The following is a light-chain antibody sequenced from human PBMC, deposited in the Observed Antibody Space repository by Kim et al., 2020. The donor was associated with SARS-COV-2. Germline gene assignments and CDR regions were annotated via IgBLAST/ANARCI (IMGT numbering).Light chain of an antibody. CDR1: QSVLYSSNNKNY. V-gene: IGKV4-1*01. CDR3: QQYYSVPYN. CDR2: WAS. J-gene: IGKJ2*01. Sequence: DIVMTQSPDSLAVSLGERATINCESSQSVLYSSNNKNYLGWCQHKPGQPPKLLIYWASTRESGVPDRFSGSGSGTDFTLTISSLQAEDVAVYYCQQYYSVPYNFGQGTKLEI.